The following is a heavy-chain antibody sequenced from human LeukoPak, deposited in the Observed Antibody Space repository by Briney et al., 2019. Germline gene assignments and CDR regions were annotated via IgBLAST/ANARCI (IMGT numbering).Heavy chain of an antibody. CDR2: IRYDGTDK. V-gene: IGHV3-30*02. D-gene: IGHD3-16*01. Sequence: GGSLRLSCAASGLTFSIAGMDWVRQAPGKGLDWVAFIRYDGTDKYYADSVKGRFTISRDNSKNTLYLQMNSLGAEDKAVYYCVKASVGGLWGQGTLVTVSS. J-gene: IGHJ4*02. CDR1: GLTFSIAG. CDR3: VKASVGGL.